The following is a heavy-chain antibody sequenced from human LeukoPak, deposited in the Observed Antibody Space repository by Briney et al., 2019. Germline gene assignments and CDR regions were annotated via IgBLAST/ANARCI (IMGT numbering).Heavy chain of an antibody. D-gene: IGHD2-21*02. CDR3: AKRVDTDGSDLKGSFAV. Sequence: AETLSLPCTVSGDYVRSYFLGWVRQAPGKGLEWIASVFRDGSTFYNPSLKSRVTMSVDTSKNQLSLKLTSVTAADTPIYNCAKRVDTDGSDLKGSFAVWGQGTMVTVS. CDR1: GDYVRSYF. V-gene: IGHV4-39*01. J-gene: IGHJ3*01. CDR2: VFRDGST.